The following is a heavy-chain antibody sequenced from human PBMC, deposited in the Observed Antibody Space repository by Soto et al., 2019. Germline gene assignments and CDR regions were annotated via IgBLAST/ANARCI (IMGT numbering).Heavy chain of an antibody. J-gene: IGHJ4*02. CDR1: GGSVTNSSYY. V-gene: IGHV4-39*01. CDR2: VYYRGRS. CDR3: VSQRTTVPTPAYIDY. Sequence: PSESLSLACPVSGGSVTNSSYYWGWIRQSPGKGLEWIGSVYYRGRSYSKSSVKSRVTISVDTSKNRFSLSLNSVTASDTAVYFCVSQRTTVPTPAYIDYWGPGALVTVSS. D-gene: IGHD4-17*01.